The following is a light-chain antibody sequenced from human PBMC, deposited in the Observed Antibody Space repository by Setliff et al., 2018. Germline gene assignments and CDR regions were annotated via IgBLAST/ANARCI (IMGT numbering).Light chain of an antibody. V-gene: IGLV2-18*02. CDR1: SSDVGNYDR. Sequence: QSALTQPPSVSGSPGQSVTISRTGTSSDVGNYDRVSWYQQPPGTAPKLMIYEVSSRPSGVPDRFSGSKSGNTASLTISGLQADDEADYYCSSYTSRSTDVFGTGTKGTVL. CDR2: EVS. CDR3: SSYTSRSTDV. J-gene: IGLJ1*01.